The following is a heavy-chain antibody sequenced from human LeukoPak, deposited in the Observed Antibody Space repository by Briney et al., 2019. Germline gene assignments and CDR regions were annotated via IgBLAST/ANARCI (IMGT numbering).Heavy chain of an antibody. CDR1: GGSISSGGYS. CDR3: ARHSRIAVAGTYYYYGMDV. J-gene: IGHJ6*02. D-gene: IGHD6-19*01. Sequence: PSETLSLTCAVSGGSISSGGYSWSWIRQPPGKGLEWIGYIYHSGSTYYNPPLKSRVTISVDRSKNQFSLKLSSVTAADTAVYYCARHSRIAVAGTYYYYGMDVWGQGTTVTVSS. CDR2: IYHSGST. V-gene: IGHV4-30-2*01.